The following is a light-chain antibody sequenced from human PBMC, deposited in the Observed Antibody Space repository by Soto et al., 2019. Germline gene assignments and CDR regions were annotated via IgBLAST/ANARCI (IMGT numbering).Light chain of an antibody. CDR2: AAS. Sequence: DIQMTQSPSSLPASVGDRVTITCRASQSISSYLNWYQQKPGKAPKLLIYAASNLQSGVPSRFSGGGSGTDFTLTISRLEPEDFAVYYCQQFSSYPLTFGGGTKVDIK. V-gene: IGKV1-39*01. CDR1: QSISSY. J-gene: IGKJ4*01. CDR3: QQFSSYPLT.